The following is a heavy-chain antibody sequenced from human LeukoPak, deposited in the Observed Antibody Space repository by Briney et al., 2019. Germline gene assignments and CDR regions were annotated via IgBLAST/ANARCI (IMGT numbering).Heavy chain of an antibody. V-gene: IGHV3-30*04. Sequence: GGSLRLSCAASGFTFSSFAMHWVRQAPGKGLEWVAVISYDGSNKYYADSVKGRFTISRDNSKNTLYLQMDSLRAEDTAVYYCARDRAWNYFDYWGQGTLVTVSS. D-gene: IGHD3-3*01. CDR1: GFTFSSFA. CDR3: ARDRAWNYFDY. CDR2: ISYDGSNK. J-gene: IGHJ4*02.